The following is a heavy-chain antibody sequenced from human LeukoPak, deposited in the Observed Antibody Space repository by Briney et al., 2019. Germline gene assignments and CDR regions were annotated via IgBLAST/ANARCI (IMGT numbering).Heavy chain of an antibody. J-gene: IGHJ4*02. V-gene: IGHV3-23*01. CDR3: AKSFRSTSLDY. Sequence: GGTLRLSCAASGFTFRSYGMTWVRQAPGKGLEWVSAISGSGDSTYYADSVKGRFTISRDNSRNTLCLQMNSLRAGDTAVYYCAKSFRSTSLDYWGQGTLVTVSS. D-gene: IGHD2-2*01. CDR1: GFTFRSYG. CDR2: ISGSGDST.